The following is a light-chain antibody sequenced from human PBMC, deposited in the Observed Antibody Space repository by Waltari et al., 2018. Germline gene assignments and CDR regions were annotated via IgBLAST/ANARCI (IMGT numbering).Light chain of an antibody. CDR1: QSVSRSY. CDR2: GAS. J-gene: IGKJ4*01. CDR3: QQYGSSPLT. Sequence: EIVLTQSPGTLSLSPGERATLSCRASQSVSRSYLAWDQQKPGQAPRLLLYGASSRATGIPDRFSGSGSGTDFTLTISRLEPEDFAVYYCQQYGSSPLTFGGGTKVEIK. V-gene: IGKV3-20*01.